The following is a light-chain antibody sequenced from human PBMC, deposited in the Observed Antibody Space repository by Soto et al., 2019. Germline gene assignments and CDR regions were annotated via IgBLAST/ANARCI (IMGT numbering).Light chain of an antibody. V-gene: IGLV2-11*01. CDR3: CSYAGSYTFV. Sequence: SVLTQPRSVSGSPGQSVTISCTGTSSDVGGYNYVSWYQQHPGKAPKLMIYDVSKRPSGVPDRFSGSKSGNTASLTISGLQAEAEADYYCCSYAGSYTFVFGTGTKVTVL. CDR2: DVS. J-gene: IGLJ1*01. CDR1: SSDVGGYNY.